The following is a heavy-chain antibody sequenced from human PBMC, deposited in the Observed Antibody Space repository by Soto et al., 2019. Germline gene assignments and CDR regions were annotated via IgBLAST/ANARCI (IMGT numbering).Heavy chain of an antibody. CDR3: ARGTSAHNYYYYYMDV. Sequence: SVKVSCKASGGTFSIYTISWVRQAPGQGLEWMGRIIPILGIANYAQKFQGRVTITADKSTSTAYMELSSLRSEDMAVYYCARGTSAHNYYYYYMDVWGKGTTVTVSS. V-gene: IGHV1-69*02. D-gene: IGHD2-2*01. J-gene: IGHJ6*03. CDR2: IIPILGIA. CDR1: GGTFSIYT.